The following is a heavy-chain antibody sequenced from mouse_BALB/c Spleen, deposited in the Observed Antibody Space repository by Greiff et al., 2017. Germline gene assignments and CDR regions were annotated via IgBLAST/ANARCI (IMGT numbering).Heavy chain of an antibody. CDR2: IDPANGNT. D-gene: IGHD4-1*01. CDR3: ARLTGDY. Sequence: VKLQQSGAELVQPGASVKLSCTASGFHIKDTYMHWVKQRPDQGLEWIGRIDPANGNTKYDPKLQGKATITVDKSSNTAYLQLSSLTSEDTAVYYCARLTGDYWGQGTTRTVSS. CDR1: GFHIKDTY. V-gene: IGHV14-3*02. J-gene: IGHJ2*01.